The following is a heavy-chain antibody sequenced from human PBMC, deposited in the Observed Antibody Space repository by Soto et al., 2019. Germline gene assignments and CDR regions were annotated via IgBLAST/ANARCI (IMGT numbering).Heavy chain of an antibody. CDR3: ARGIRVFIDY. Sequence: PSEPLSLTCTVSGGSISSYYWSWIRQPPGKGLEWIGYIYYSGSTNYNPSLKSRVTISVDTSKNQFSLKLSSVTAADTAVYYCARGIRVFIDYWGQGTLVTVSS. D-gene: IGHD6-13*01. J-gene: IGHJ4*02. CDR2: IYYSGST. V-gene: IGHV4-59*01. CDR1: GGSISSYY.